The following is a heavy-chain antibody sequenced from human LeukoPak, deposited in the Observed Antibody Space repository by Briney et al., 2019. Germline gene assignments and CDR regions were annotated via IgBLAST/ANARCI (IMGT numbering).Heavy chain of an antibody. CDR1: GGSISSYY. V-gene: IGHV4-59*01. J-gene: IGHJ6*02. D-gene: IGHD2-2*01. CDR2: IYYSGST. Sequence: SETLSLTCTVSGGSISSYYWSWIRQPPGKGLEWIGYIYYSGSTNYNPSPKSRVTISVDTSKNQFSLKLSSVTAADTAVYYCARVVGYCSSTSCYYYGMDVWGRGTTVTVSS. CDR3: ARVVGYCSSTSCYYYGMDV.